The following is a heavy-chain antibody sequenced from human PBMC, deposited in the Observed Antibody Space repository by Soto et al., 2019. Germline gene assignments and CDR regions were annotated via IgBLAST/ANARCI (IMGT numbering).Heavy chain of an antibody. CDR3: AREYNCNYVHHYYMDV. Sequence: ASVKVSCKASGYTFTSYGISWVRQAPGQGLEWMGWISAYNGNTNYAQKLQGRVTMTTDTSTSTAYMELRSLRSDDTAVYYCAREYNCNYVHHYYMDVWGKGTTVTVSS. CDR1: GYTFTSYG. CDR2: ISAYNGNT. V-gene: IGHV1-18*01. J-gene: IGHJ6*03. D-gene: IGHD1-7*01.